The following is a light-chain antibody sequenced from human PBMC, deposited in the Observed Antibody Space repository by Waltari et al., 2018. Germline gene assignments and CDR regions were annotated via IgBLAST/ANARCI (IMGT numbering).Light chain of an antibody. V-gene: IGKV1-13*02. CDR3: QQGNSNPFT. J-gene: IGKJ3*01. CDR1: QGISSY. Sequence: IQMSQSPSSLSASVGYRVTITCRASQGISSYLNWYQQKPGKAPKLLIYYANSLASGVPSRFSGSGSGTEFTLTISSLQPEDFATYYCQQGNSNPFTFGPGTKLDIK. CDR2: YAN.